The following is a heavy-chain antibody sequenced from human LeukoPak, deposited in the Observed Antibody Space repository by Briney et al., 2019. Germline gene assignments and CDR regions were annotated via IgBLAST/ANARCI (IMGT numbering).Heavy chain of an antibody. CDR2: ISGSGGST. CDR3: AKDGDYSILRWFDP. Sequence: GESLRHSCAASGFTFSNALMSWVRQAPGKGLGWGSAISGSGGSTYSAESVKGRFTITREKSKSTPYLQMNSLRPADTVVYYCAKDGDYSILRWFDPWGQGTLVTVSS. J-gene: IGHJ5*02. V-gene: IGHV3-23*01. D-gene: IGHD4-11*01. CDR1: GFTFSNAL.